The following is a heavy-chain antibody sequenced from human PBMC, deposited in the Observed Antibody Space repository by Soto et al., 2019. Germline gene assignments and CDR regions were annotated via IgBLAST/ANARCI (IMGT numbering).Heavy chain of an antibody. CDR1: GFTFSSYG. J-gene: IGHJ3*02. Sequence: GGSLRLSCAASGFTFSSYGMHWVRQAPGKGLEWVAVISYDGSNKYYADSVKGRFTISRDNSKNTLYLQMNSLRAEDTAVYYCAKGRKGAGYDFWSGYWRASIDIWGQGTMVTVSS. CDR2: ISYDGSNK. CDR3: AKGRKGAGYDFWSGYWRASIDI. V-gene: IGHV3-30*18. D-gene: IGHD3-3*01.